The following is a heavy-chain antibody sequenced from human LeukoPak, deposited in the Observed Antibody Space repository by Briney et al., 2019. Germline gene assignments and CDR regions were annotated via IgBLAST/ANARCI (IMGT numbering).Heavy chain of an antibody. CDR1: GDSISCYF. CDR3: ASTHAGRYYTTFDS. D-gene: IGHD1-26*01. Sequence: SETLSLTCTVSGDSISCYFWCWIRQPPGKGLEWIGCLYYSGRTNYNPSLKSRVTISVDSSNNQFSLKVASVTAADTAVYYCASTHAGRYYTTFDSWGQGTLVAVSS. J-gene: IGHJ4*02. CDR2: LYYSGRT. V-gene: IGHV4-59*08.